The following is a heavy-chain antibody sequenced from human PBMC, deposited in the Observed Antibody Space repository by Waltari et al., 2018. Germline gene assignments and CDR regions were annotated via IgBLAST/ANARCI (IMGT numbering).Heavy chain of an antibody. D-gene: IGHD1-26*01. CDR3: ATVVGARRYYFDY. J-gene: IGHJ4*02. V-gene: IGHV3-21*04. CDR1: GFTFSSYS. CDR2: ISSSSSYI. Sequence: EVQLVESGGGLVKPGGSLRLSCAASGFTFSSYSMNWVRQAPGKGLEWVSSISSSSSYIYYADSVKGRFTISRDNAKNSLYLQMSSLRSEDTAVYYCATVVGARRYYFDYWGQGTLVTVSS.